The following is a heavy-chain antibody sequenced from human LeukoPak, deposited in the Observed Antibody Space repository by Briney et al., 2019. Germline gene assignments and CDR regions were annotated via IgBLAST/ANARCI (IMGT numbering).Heavy chain of an antibody. CDR3: ARDLHYALAI. J-gene: IGHJ3*02. D-gene: IGHD3-10*01. CDR2: IYSRDTT. Sequence: PGGSLSLSCAASGFTFSGYAMNWVRQAPGQGLEWVSHIYSRDTTYADTVKGRLTISRDNAKNSLYLQMNSLRDEDTAVYYCARDLHYALAICGHRTKITASS. CDR1: GFTFSGYA. V-gene: IGHV3-48*02.